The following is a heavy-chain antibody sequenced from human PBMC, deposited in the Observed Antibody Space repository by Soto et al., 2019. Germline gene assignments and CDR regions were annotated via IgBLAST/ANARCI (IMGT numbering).Heavy chain of an antibody. D-gene: IGHD2-15*01. CDR3: ARSEEDSDYYYYGMDV. V-gene: IGHV6-1*01. CDR2: TYYRSRWYS. Sequence: SQTLSLTCVGSGDTVSSNSVAWNWVRQSPSRGLEWLGRTYYRSRWYSDYAVSVRSRIDINADTSKNQVSLQLNSVTPEDTAVYYCARSEEDSDYYYYGMDVWGQGTAVTVSS. CDR1: GDTVSSNSVA. J-gene: IGHJ6*02.